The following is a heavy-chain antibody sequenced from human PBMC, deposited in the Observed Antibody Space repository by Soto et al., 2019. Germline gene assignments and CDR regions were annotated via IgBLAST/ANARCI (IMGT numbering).Heavy chain of an antibody. D-gene: IGHD2-15*01. CDR3: ARSEEDSDYYYYGMDV. V-gene: IGHV6-1*01. CDR2: TYYRSRWYS. Sequence: SQTLSLTCVGSGDTVSSNSVAWNWVRQSPSRGLEWLGRTYYRSRWYSDYAVSVRSRIDINADTSKNQVSLQLNSVTPEDTAVYYCARSEEDSDYYYYGMDVWGQGTAVTVSS. CDR1: GDTVSSNSVA. J-gene: IGHJ6*02.